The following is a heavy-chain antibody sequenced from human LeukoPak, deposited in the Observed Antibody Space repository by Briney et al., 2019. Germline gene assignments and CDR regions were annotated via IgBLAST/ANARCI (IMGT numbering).Heavy chain of an antibody. CDR2: FSGSGGST. V-gene: IGHV3-23*01. J-gene: IGHJ4*02. Sequence: PGGSLRLSCAASGFTFSSYAMSWVRQAPGKGLEWVSAFSGSGGSTYYADSVKGRFTISRDNSKNTLYLQMNSLRAEDTAVYYCAKDRAPTTVVTPDTTFDYWGQGTLVTVSS. CDR1: GFTFSSYA. CDR3: AKDRAPTTVVTPDTTFDY. D-gene: IGHD4-17*01.